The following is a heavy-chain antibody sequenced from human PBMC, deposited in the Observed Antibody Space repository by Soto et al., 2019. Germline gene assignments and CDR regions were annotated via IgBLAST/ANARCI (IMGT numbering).Heavy chain of an antibody. J-gene: IGHJ6*02. D-gene: IGHD6-19*01. CDR3: AKEAVAGPYYYYYGMEV. CDR1: GFSFSSYA. Sequence: EVQLLESGGGLVQPGGSLRLSCAASGFSFSSYAMSWVRQAPGKGLEWVSGISGSGGSTYYADSVKGRFTISRDKSKNTRYLQINSLSAEDTAVYYCAKEAVAGPYYYYYGMEVWGQGTTVTVSS. CDR2: ISGSGGST. V-gene: IGHV3-23*01.